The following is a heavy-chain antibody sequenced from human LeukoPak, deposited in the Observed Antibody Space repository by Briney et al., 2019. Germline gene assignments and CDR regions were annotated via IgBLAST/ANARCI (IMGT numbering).Heavy chain of an antibody. Sequence: GASVKVSCKASGYTFTGYYMHWVRQAPGQGLEWMGWINPNSGGTNYAQKFQGRVTMTRDTSISTAYMELSRLRSDDTAVYYCARGGTVYDSSGYSPRDYWGQGTLVTVSS. CDR2: INPNSGGT. CDR3: ARGGTVYDSSGYSPRDY. CDR1: GYTFTGYY. J-gene: IGHJ4*02. D-gene: IGHD3-22*01. V-gene: IGHV1-2*02.